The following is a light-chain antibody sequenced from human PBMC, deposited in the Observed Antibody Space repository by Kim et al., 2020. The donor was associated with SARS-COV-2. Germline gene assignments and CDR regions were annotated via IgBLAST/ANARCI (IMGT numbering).Light chain of an antibody. CDR3: QSYDSSTWV. V-gene: IGLV6-57*04. CDR2: EDK. Sequence: NFMLTQPPSVSESPGKTVTISCTRSSGSIASNYVQWYQQRPGSAPTSVIYEDKQRPPGVPDRFSGSIDTYSNSASLTMSGLKTEDEAEYYCQSYDSSTWVFGGGTQLTVL. CDR1: SGSIASNY. J-gene: IGLJ3*02.